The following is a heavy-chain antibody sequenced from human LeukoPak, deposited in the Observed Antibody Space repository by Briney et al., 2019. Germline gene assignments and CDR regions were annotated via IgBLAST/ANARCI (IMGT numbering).Heavy chain of an antibody. V-gene: IGHV4-34*01. CDR1: GESFSGYY. Sequence: PSETLSLTCAVYGESFSGYYWSWIRQPPGKGLEWIGEINHSGSTNYNPSLKSRVTISVDTSKNQFSLKLSSVTAADTAVYYCARGSIAAVNFYWGQGTLVTVSS. J-gene: IGHJ4*02. CDR3: ARGSIAAVNFY. D-gene: IGHD6-13*01. CDR2: INHSGST.